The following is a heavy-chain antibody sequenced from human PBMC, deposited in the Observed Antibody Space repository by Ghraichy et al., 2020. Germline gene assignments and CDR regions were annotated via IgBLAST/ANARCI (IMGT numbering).Heavy chain of an antibody. CDR3: ARALVTYHYGSGIYFSARDH. V-gene: IGHV3-48*02. J-gene: IGHJ4*02. Sequence: GGSLRLSCAASGFTFSSYSMNWVRRAPGKGLEWVSYIDSTSSTIYYADSVKGRFTISRDNAKNSLYLQMNSLRDEDTAVYYCARALVTYHYGSGIYFSARDHWGQGTLVTVSS. CDR1: GFTFSSYS. D-gene: IGHD3-10*01. CDR2: IDSTSSTI.